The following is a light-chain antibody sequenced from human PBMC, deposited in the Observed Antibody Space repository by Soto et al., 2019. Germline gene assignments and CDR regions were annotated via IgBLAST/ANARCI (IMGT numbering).Light chain of an antibody. J-gene: IGKJ5*01. CDR3: QQSYGTPIT. Sequence: DIQMTQSPSSLSASVVDRVTITFLTSQTITTSLNWYRQKPGKAPNLLIYVASSLQSEVPSRFSGSGSGTDFTLTITSLQPEDFATYYCQQSYGTPITFGQGTRLEI. V-gene: IGKV1-39*01. CDR2: VAS. CDR1: QTITTS.